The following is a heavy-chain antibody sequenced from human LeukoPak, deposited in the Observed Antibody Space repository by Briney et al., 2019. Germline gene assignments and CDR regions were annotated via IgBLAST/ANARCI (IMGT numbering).Heavy chain of an antibody. CDR1: GYTFTSYG. CDR3: ARDSSTIFGVVIIGPFDY. CDR2: ISAYNGNT. Sequence: ASVKVSCKASGYTFTSYGISWVRQAPGQGLEWMGWISAYNGNTNYAQKLQGRVTMTTDTSTSTAYMELRSLRSDDTAVYYCARDSSTIFGVVIIGPFDYWGQGTLVTVSS. D-gene: IGHD3-3*01. J-gene: IGHJ4*02. V-gene: IGHV1-18*01.